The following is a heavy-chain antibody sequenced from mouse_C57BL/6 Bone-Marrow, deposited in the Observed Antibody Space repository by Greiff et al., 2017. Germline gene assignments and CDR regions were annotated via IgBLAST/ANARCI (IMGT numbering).Heavy chain of an antibody. J-gene: IGHJ1*03. Sequence: VQLQQPGTELVKPGASVKLSCKASGYTFTSYWLHWVKQRPGQGLEWIGNINPSNGGTNYNEKFKSKATLTVDKSSSTAYMQLSSLTSEDSAVYYCARWYYGSSFYWYFDVWGTGTTGTGSS. CDR1: GYTFTSYW. CDR2: INPSNGGT. D-gene: IGHD1-1*01. V-gene: IGHV1-53*01. CDR3: ARWYYGSSFYWYFDV.